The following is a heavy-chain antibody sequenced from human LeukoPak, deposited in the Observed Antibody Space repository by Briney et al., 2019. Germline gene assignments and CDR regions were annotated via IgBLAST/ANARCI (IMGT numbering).Heavy chain of an antibody. V-gene: IGHV3-48*01. CDR3: ARDSGAGETPEAFDI. D-gene: IGHD7-27*01. CDR1: GFTFSSYS. Sequence: PGGSLRLSCAASGFTFSSYSMNWVRQAPGKGLEWVSYISSSSSTIYYADSVKGRFTISRDNSKNTLYLQMNSLRAEDTAVYYCARDSGAGETPEAFDIWGQGTMVTVSS. CDR2: ISSSSSTI. J-gene: IGHJ3*02.